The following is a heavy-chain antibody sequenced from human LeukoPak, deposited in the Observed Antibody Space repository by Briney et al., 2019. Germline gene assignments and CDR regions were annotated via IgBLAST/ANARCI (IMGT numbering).Heavy chain of an antibody. CDR3: ASGYSSGWYPIDY. CDR1: GYSISSGYY. Sequence: PSETLSLTCTVSGYSISSGYYWGWIRQPPGKGLEWIGSIYYSGSTYYNPSLKSRVTISVDTSKNQFSLKLSSVTAADTAVYYCASGYSSGWYPIDYWGQGTLVTVSS. J-gene: IGHJ4*02. V-gene: IGHV4-38-2*02. CDR2: IYYSGST. D-gene: IGHD6-19*01.